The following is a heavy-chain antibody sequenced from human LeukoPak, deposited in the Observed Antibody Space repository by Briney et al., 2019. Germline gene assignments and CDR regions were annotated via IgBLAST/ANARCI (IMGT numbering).Heavy chain of an antibody. D-gene: IGHD2-2*01. J-gene: IGHJ4*02. V-gene: IGHV4-38-2*02. CDR1: GYSISTGYY. CDR3: ARDRGGYCSSTSCPPTLRYYFDY. Sequence: SETLPLTCTVSGYSISTGYYWDWIRQPPGKGLEWIGTFYHGGSTYYNPSLKSRVTISVDTSKNQFSLNLTSVTAADTAVYYCARDRGGYCSSTSCPPTLRYYFDYWGQGTLVTVSS. CDR2: FYHGGST.